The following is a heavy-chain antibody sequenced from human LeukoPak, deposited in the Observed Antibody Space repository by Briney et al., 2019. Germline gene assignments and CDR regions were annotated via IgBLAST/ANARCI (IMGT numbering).Heavy chain of an antibody. CDR2: IHYSGST. Sequence: SGTLSLTCAVSGGSISSNNWWTWVRQPPGKGLEWIGYIHYSGSTNYNPSLKSRVTISVDTSKNQFSLKLSSVTAADTAVYYCARHVLWFGELYYFDYWGQGTLVTVSS. J-gene: IGHJ4*02. D-gene: IGHD3-10*01. CDR3: ARHVLWFGELYYFDY. CDR1: GGSISSNNW. V-gene: IGHV4-4*02.